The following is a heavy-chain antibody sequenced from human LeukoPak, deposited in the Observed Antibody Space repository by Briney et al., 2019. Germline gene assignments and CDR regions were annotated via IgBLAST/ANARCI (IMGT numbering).Heavy chain of an antibody. V-gene: IGHV3-74*01. Sequence: GGSLRLSCAASGFTFSSYWMHWVRQAPGKGLVWVSRINSDGSSTSYADAVKGRFTISRDNAKNTAYLQMNSLRAEDTAVYYCARGGHGYSYGSYYYYGMDVWGQGTTVTVSS. CDR2: INSDGSST. CDR1: GFTFSSYW. CDR3: ARGGHGYSYGSYYYYGMDV. D-gene: IGHD5-18*01. J-gene: IGHJ6*02.